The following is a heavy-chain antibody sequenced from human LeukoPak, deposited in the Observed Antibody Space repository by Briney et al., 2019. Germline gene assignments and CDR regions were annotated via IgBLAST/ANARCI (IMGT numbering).Heavy chain of an antibody. CDR2: IGGSGDAT. D-gene: IGHD2-2*01. CDR3: AKRRHCSSATCPNWFDP. Sequence: GGSLRLSCAASGFTFSSYAMSWVRQAPGKGLEWVSTIGGSGDATYYADSVKGRFTISRDNSKNTLYLQMNILRAEDTAVYYCAKRRHCSSATCPNWFDPWGQGTLVTVSS. CDR1: GFTFSSYA. V-gene: IGHV3-23*01. J-gene: IGHJ5*02.